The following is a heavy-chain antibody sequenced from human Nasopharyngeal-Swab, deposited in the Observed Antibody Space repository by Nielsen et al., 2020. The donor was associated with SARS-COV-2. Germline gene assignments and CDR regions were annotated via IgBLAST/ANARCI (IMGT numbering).Heavy chain of an antibody. CDR2: INPSGGST. J-gene: IGHJ4*02. Sequence: GESLKISCAASGYTFTSYYMHWVRQAPGQGLEWMGIINPSGGSTSYAQKFQGRVTMTRDTSTSTVYMELSSLRSEDTAVYYCARGRDGYNSVEDYWGQGTLVTVSS. CDR1: GYTFTSYY. CDR3: ARGRDGYNSVEDY. V-gene: IGHV1-46*01. D-gene: IGHD5-24*01.